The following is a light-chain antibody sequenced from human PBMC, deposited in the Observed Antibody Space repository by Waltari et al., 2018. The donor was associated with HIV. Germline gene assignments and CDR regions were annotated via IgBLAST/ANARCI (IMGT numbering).Light chain of an antibody. CDR2: LAQ. Sequence: DIVMTQSPESLTVSLGARATITCRASRTVLSESDNRYYLSCYQPTPEHSPPVLINLAQTRQSGVPNRFSASGSGTNFSLTISSLQAEDVALYYCQQYFTVRPTFGGGTKVEI. CDR1: RTVLSESDNRYY. V-gene: IGKV4-1*01. CDR3: QQYFTVRPT. J-gene: IGKJ4*01.